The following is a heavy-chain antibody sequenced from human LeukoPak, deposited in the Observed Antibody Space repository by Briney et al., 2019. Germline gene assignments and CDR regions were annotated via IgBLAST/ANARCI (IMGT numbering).Heavy chain of an antibody. J-gene: IGHJ4*02. CDR1: GFTFSCSP. Sequence: PGGSLRLSCAASGFTFSCSPILWVRQASGKGLEWVGRIRSKADNYATAYAASVQGRCTISRDDSKSTAYLQLNSLKTEDTAVYYCTQSNYWGQGALVTVSS. CDR2: IRSKADNYAT. CDR3: TQSNY. V-gene: IGHV3-73*01.